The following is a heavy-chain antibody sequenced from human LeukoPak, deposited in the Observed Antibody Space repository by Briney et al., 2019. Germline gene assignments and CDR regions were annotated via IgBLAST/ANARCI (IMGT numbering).Heavy chain of an antibody. CDR2: IYHSGST. V-gene: IGHV4-30-2*01. Sequence: SETLSLTCTVSGGSISSGGYYWSWIRQHPGKGLEWIGYIYHSGSTYYNPSLKSRVTISVDRSKNQFSLKLSSVTAADTAVYYCARGFKGGLTGYYSFDYWGQGTLVTVSS. D-gene: IGHD3-9*01. J-gene: IGHJ4*02. CDR1: GGSISSGGYY. CDR3: ARGFKGGLTGYYSFDY.